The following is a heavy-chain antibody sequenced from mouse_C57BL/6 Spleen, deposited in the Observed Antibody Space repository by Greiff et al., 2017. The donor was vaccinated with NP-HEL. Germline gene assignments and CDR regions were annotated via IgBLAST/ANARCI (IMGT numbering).Heavy chain of an antibody. V-gene: IGHV1-61*01. CDR1: GYTFTSYW. J-gene: IGHJ4*01. Sequence: QVQLQQPGAELVRPGSSVKLSCKASGYTFTSYWMDWVKQRPGQGLEWIGNIYPSDSETHYNQKFKDKATLTVDKSSSTAYMQLSSLTSEDSAVYYCARLYYDGYAMDYWGQGTSVTVSS. D-gene: IGHD2-4*01. CDR3: ARLYYDGYAMDY. CDR2: IYPSDSET.